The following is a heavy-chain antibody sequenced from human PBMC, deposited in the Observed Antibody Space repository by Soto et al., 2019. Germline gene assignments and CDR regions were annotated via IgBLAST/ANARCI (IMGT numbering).Heavy chain of an antibody. CDR1: GDTFSSYA. CDR2: IIPIFGTA. V-gene: IGHV1-69*01. D-gene: IGHD3-22*01. Sequence: QVQLVQSGAEVKKPGSSVKVSCKASGDTFSSYAISWVRQAPGQGLEWMGGIIPIFGTANYAQEFQGRVTITVDESTSTAYMELSSLRSEDTAVYYCARDGSGYRSSASPMDVWGQGTTVTVSS. CDR3: ARDGSGYRSSASPMDV. J-gene: IGHJ6*02.